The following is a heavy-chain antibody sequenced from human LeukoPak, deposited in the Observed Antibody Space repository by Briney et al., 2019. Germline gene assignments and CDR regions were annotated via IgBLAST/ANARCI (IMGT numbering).Heavy chain of an antibody. CDR2: IYYRGNT. Sequence: PSETLSLTCTVSGGSFTDYYWGWIRQPPGKGLEWIGSIYYRGNTFYNPSLRNRVSISIDTSKGRFSLNLNSVTAADTAVYFCTRDCEHGTQDSWGQGTLVTVS. V-gene: IGHV4-39*07. CDR1: GGSFTDYY. CDR3: TRDCEHGTQDS. D-gene: IGHD1-26*01. J-gene: IGHJ4*02.